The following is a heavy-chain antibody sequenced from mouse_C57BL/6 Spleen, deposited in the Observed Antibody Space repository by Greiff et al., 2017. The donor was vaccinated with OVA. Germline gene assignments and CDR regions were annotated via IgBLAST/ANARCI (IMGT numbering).Heavy chain of an antibody. Sequence: EVKLVESGGGLVKPGGSLKLSCAASGFTFSDYGMHWVRQAPEKGLEWVAYISSGSSTIYYADTVKGRFTISRDNAKNTLFLQMTSLRSEDTAMYYCARKTYGNYEGYYAMDYWGQGTSVTVSS. CDR2: ISSGSSTI. CDR1: GFTFSDYG. D-gene: IGHD2-1*01. V-gene: IGHV5-17*01. J-gene: IGHJ4*01. CDR3: ARKTYGNYEGYYAMDY.